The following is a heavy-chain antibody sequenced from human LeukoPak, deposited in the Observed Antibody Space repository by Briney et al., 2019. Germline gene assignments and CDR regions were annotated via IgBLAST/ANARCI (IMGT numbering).Heavy chain of an antibody. CDR3: ARDYYDSSGFGAFDI. CDR1: GYTFTAYY. CDR2: INPNSGGT. V-gene: IGHV1-2*02. Sequence: ASVKVSCKVSGYTFTAYYMHWVRQAPGQGLEWMGWINPNSGGTNYAQKFQGRVTMTRDTSISTAYMELSRLRSDDTAVYYCARDYYDSSGFGAFDIWGQGTMVTVSS. D-gene: IGHD3-22*01. J-gene: IGHJ3*02.